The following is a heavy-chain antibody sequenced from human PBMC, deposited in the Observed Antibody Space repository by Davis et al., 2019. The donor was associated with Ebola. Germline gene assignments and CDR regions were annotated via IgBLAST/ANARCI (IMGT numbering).Heavy chain of an antibody. Sequence: PGGSLRLSCAASGFTFDDYAMHWVRQAPGKGLEWVSGISWNSGSIGYADSVKGRFTISRDNAKNSLYLQMNSLRAEDTALYYCAKANLVGADVYFDYWGQGTLVTVSS. CDR2: ISWNSGSI. CDR3: AKANLVGADVYFDY. J-gene: IGHJ4*02. D-gene: IGHD1-26*01. CDR1: GFTFDDYA. V-gene: IGHV3-9*01.